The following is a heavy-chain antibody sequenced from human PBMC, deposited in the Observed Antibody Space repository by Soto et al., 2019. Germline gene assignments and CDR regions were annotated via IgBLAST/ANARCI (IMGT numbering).Heavy chain of an antibody. CDR2: ISAYNGNT. CDR3: ARDTSEQWLCSGMDV. V-gene: IGHV1-18*01. D-gene: IGHD6-19*01. J-gene: IGHJ6*02. CDR1: GYTFTSYG. Sequence: QVQLVQSGAEVKKPGASVKVSCKASGYTFTSYGISWVRQAPGQGLEWMGWISAYNGNTNYAQKLQGRVTMTTDTSTRTAYMELRSLRSDDTAVYYGARDTSEQWLCSGMDVWGQGPTVTVSS.